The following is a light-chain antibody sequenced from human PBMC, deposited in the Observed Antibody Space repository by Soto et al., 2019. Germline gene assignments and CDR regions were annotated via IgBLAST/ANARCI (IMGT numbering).Light chain of an antibody. V-gene: IGKV3-20*01. CDR2: GAS. Sequence: EIVLTQSPGTLSLSPGERATLSCRASQGVSSSHLAWYQQKPGQAPRLLIYGASNRATGIPDRFSGSGSGTDFTLTINRLKPDDFAAYYCQQYGTSPTTFGQGTKVEVK. CDR3: QQYGTSPTT. CDR1: QGVSSSH. J-gene: IGKJ1*01.